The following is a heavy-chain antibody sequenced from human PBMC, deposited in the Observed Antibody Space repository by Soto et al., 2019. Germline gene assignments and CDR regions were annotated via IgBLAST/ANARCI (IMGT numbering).Heavy chain of an antibody. Sequence: SVKVSCKASGGTFSSYAISWVRQAPGQGLEWMGGIIPIFGTANYAQKFQGRVTITADESTSTAYMELSSLRSEDTAVYYCATNYYDSSGYLDYWGQGTLVTVSS. CDR1: GGTFSSYA. D-gene: IGHD3-22*01. CDR3: ATNYYDSSGYLDY. J-gene: IGHJ4*02. V-gene: IGHV1-69*13. CDR2: IIPIFGTA.